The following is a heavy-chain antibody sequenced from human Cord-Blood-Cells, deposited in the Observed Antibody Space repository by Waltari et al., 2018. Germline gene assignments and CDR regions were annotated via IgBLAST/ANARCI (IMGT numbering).Heavy chain of an antibody. D-gene: IGHD2-15*01. Sequence: QVQLVESGGGVVQPGRSLRLSCAASGFTFSSYAMHWVRQAPGKGLGWVAVISDDGSKKYYAESVKGRFTISRDNSKNTLYLQMNSLRAEDTAVYYCARAATTFFDYWGQGTLVTVSS. CDR2: ISDDGSKK. J-gene: IGHJ4*02. V-gene: IGHV3-30*04. CDR3: ARAATTFFDY. CDR1: GFTFSSYA.